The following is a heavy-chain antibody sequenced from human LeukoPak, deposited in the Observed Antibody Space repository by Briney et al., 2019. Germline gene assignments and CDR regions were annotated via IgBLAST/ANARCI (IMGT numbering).Heavy chain of an antibody. V-gene: IGHV7-4-1*02. J-gene: IGHJ4*02. CDR1: GYTFVNFG. Sequence: ASVSVSCKASGYTFVNFGLIWVRQAPGQGLEWMGWINTNTGNPTYAQGFTGRFVFSLDTSVSTAYLQISSLKAEDTAVYYCAREPVTTEYYFDYWGQGTLVTVSS. CDR2: INTNTGNP. D-gene: IGHD4-17*01. CDR3: AREPVTTEYYFDY.